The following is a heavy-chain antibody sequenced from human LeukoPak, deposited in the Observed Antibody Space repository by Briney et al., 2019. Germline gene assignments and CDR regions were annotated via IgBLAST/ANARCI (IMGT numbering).Heavy chain of an antibody. CDR2: ISGSGGSR. Sequence: GGSLRLSCAASGFTFSSSAMSWVRQAPGKGLEWVSAISGSGGSRYYADSVKGRCTISRDNSKNTLYLQMNSLRAEDTAVFFCAKQSSEVVIAATNYWGQGTLVTVSS. D-gene: IGHD2-15*01. CDR3: AKQSSEVVIAATNY. V-gene: IGHV3-23*01. CDR1: GFTFSSSA. J-gene: IGHJ4*02.